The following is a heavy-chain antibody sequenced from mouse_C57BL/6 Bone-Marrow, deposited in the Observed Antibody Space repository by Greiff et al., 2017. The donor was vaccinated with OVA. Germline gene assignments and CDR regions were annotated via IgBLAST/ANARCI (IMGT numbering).Heavy chain of an antibody. CDR2: IRNKANNHAT. CDR1: GFTFSDAW. J-gene: IGHJ3*01. D-gene: IGHD1-1*01. CDR3: TRGYYGSSSAWFAY. V-gene: IGHV6-6*01. Sequence: EVKLMESGGGLVQPGGSMKLSCAASGFTFSDAWMDWVRQSPEKGLEWVADIRNKANNHATYYAESVKGRFTISRDDSTRRVYLQMNRLRAEDTGIYYCTRGYYGSSSAWFAYWGQGTLVTVSA.